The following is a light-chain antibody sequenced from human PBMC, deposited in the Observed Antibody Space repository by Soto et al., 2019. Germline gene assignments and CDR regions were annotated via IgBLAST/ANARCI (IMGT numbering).Light chain of an antibody. CDR1: RSDIGGYNF. CDR3: CSYAGGYTHV. CDR2: DVI. J-gene: IGLJ1*01. Sequence: QPALTQPRSVSGSPGQSVTISCTGTRSDIGGYNFVSWYQQHPGQAPKLIIYDVIKRPSGVPDRFSGSKSGNTASLTIYGLQAEDEADYYCCSYAGGYTHVFGTGTKVTVL. V-gene: IGLV2-11*01.